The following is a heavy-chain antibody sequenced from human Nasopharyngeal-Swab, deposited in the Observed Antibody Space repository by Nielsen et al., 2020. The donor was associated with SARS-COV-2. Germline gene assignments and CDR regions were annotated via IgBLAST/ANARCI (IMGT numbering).Heavy chain of an antibody. CDR2: IYYSGST. CDR3: ARHQGGLGIVPAAEFDY. V-gene: IGHV4-39*01. CDR1: GGSVSSGSYY. Sequence: SETLSLTCTVSGGSVSSGSYYWGWIRQPPGKGLEWIGSIYYSGSTYYNPSLKSRVTISVDTSKNQFSLKLSSVTAADTAVYYCARHQGGLGIVPAAEFDYWGQGTLVTVSS. D-gene: IGHD2-2*01. J-gene: IGHJ4*02.